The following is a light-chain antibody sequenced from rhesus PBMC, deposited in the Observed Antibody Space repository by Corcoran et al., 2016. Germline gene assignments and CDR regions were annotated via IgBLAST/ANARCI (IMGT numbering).Light chain of an antibody. CDR1: ENVNNY. CDR3: QHGYGTPFT. CDR2: KAS. J-gene: IGKJ3*01. V-gene: IGKV1-74*01. Sequence: DIQMTQSPSSLSASVGDRVTITCRASENVNNYLNWYQQKPGKAPKLLIYKASTLQSGAPSRFSGSGSGTYYTFTISSLQPEDVATYYCQHGYGTPFTFGPGTKLDIK.